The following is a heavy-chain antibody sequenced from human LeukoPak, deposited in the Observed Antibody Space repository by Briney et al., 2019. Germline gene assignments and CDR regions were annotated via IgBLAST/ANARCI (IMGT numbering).Heavy chain of an antibody. Sequence: GGSLRLSCAASGFSFRNYGMHWVRQAPGKGLDWVAFIVNVGSDKYYADSVKGRFTISRDNSKNTPYLQMNSLRAEDTAVYYCATDNNVNPNWFDPWGQGTLVTVSS. D-gene: IGHD1-14*01. CDR1: GFSFRNYG. CDR2: IVNVGSDK. CDR3: ATDNNVNPNWFDP. V-gene: IGHV3-30*02. J-gene: IGHJ5*02.